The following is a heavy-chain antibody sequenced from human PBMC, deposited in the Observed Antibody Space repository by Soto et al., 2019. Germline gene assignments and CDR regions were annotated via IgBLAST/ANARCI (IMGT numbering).Heavy chain of an antibody. CDR1: GGSIAYNSYY. J-gene: IGHJ4*02. V-gene: IGHV4-39*02. Sequence: PSYTLSLTCSFSGGSIAYNSYYWGWIRQPPGKGLEWVGGIFYTGTTYYSPSLKDRVSISVDTSKNSFSINLTSVTAADTAVYFCARLVVVAPVANGWGQGALVIV. D-gene: IGHD2-21*01. CDR2: IFYTGTT. CDR3: ARLVVVAPVANG.